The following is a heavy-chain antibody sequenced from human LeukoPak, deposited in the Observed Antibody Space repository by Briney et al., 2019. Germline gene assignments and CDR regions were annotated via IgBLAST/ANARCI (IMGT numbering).Heavy chain of an antibody. D-gene: IGHD3-10*01. Sequence: GGSLRLSCAASGFTLSSYAMHWVRQAPGKGLEWVTLISYDGSNQYYADSVKGRFTISRDNSKNTLYLQMNSLRAEDTAVYYCAREVYYGSGSRKYYFDFWGQGTLVTVSS. CDR3: AREVYYGSGSRKYYFDF. CDR2: ISYDGSNQ. J-gene: IGHJ4*02. V-gene: IGHV3-30*01. CDR1: GFTLSSYA.